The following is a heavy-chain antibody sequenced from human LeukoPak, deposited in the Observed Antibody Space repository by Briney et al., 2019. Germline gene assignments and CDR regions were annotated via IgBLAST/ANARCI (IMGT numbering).Heavy chain of an antibody. CDR1: GFTFDDYA. J-gene: IGHJ4*02. CDR2: ISWNSGSI. CDR3: AKAAPGVAVAGYFDY. D-gene: IGHD6-19*01. Sequence: GGSLRLSCAASGFTFDDYAMHWVRQAPGKGLEWVSGISWNSGSIGYADSVKGRFTISRDNAKNSLYLQMNSLRAEDTALYYRAKAAPGVAVAGYFDYWGQGTLVTVSS. V-gene: IGHV3-9*01.